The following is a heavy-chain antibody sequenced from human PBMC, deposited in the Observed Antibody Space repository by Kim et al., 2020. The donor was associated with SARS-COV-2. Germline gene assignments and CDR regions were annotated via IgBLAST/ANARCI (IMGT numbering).Heavy chain of an antibody. CDR3: ARGVWGGYYDSSGQGDYFDY. D-gene: IGHD3-22*01. Sequence: RVTISRDNPKNTLYLQMNSLRAEDTAVYYCARGVWGGYYDSSGQGDYFDYWGQGTLVTVSS. V-gene: IGHV3-30*07. J-gene: IGHJ4*02.